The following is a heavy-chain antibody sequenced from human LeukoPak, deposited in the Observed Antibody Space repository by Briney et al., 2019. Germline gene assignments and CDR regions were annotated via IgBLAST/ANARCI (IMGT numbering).Heavy chain of an antibody. CDR2: LSGSGGST. CDR1: GITLSNYG. V-gene: IGHV3-23*01. J-gene: IGHJ4*02. D-gene: IGHD3-22*01. CDR3: AKRGVVIRVILVGFHKEAYYFDS. Sequence: PGGSLRLSCAVSGITLSNYGMTWVRQAPGKGLEWVAGLSGSGGSTNYADSVKGRFTISRDNAKYTLYLKMNSLRAEDTAVYFCAKRGVVIRVILVGFHKEAYYFDSWGQGVLVTVSS.